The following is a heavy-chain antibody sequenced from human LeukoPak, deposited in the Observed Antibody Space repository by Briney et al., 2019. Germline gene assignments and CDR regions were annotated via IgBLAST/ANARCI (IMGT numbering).Heavy chain of an antibody. CDR2: IYHSGST. CDR3: ARESPASAGAAAFDY. J-gene: IGHJ4*02. Sequence: SGTLSLTCAVSGGSISSSNWWSWVRQPPGKGLEWIGEIYHSGSTNYNPSLKSRVTISVDKSKNQFSLKLSSVTAADTAVYYCARESPASAGAAAFDYRGQGTLVTVSS. V-gene: IGHV4-4*02. CDR1: GGSISSSNW. D-gene: IGHD6-13*01.